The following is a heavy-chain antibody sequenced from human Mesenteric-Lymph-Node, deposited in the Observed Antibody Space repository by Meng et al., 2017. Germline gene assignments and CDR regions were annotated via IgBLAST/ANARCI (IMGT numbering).Heavy chain of an antibody. Sequence: GESLNISCACSGLIMSRYAMGWVRHVPGKGLEWVSGLSGSGASATYNADFVQGRFTISRDDSMNILYLQMDNLRVEDTALYYCVKGQSRGELGVFDYWGQGTLVTVSS. CDR2: LSGSGASAT. CDR1: GLIMSRYA. D-gene: IGHD1-26*01. CDR3: VKGQSRGELGVFDY. J-gene: IGHJ4*02. V-gene: IGHV3-23*01.